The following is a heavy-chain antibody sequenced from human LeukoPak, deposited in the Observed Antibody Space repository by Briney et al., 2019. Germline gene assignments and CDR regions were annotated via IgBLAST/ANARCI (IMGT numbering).Heavy chain of an antibody. V-gene: IGHV3-48*03. D-gene: IGHD6-13*01. Sequence: GGSLRLSCAASGFSFSIYNMNWVRQAPGKGLEWISYISSGSGTIYYADSVKGRFTISRDNAKDSLFLQMNSLRAEDTAVYYCAREVKTASGTWWFDAWGQGTLVTVSS. CDR1: GFSFSIYN. J-gene: IGHJ5*02. CDR2: ISSGSGTI. CDR3: AREVKTASGTWWFDA.